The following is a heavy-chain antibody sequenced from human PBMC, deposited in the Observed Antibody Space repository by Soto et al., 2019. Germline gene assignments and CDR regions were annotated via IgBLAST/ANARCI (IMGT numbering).Heavy chain of an antibody. CDR1: GFTFDDYA. D-gene: IGHD6-6*01. V-gene: IGHV3-9*01. CDR2: ISWNSGSI. J-gene: IGHJ6*03. Sequence: GGSLRLSCAASGFTFDDYAMHWVRQAPGKGLEWVSGISWNSGSIGYADSVKGRFTISRDNAKNSLYLQMNSLRAEDTALYYCATLQQLVRRDYYYYYMDVWGKGTTVTVSS. CDR3: ATLQQLVRRDYYYYYMDV.